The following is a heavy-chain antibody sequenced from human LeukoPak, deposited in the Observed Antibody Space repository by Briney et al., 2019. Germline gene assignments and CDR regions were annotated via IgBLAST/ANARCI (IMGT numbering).Heavy chain of an antibody. D-gene: IGHD2-2*01. V-gene: IGHV3-23*01. CDR1: GFTFSTYA. CDR3: ARLPAYCSSTSCYYDY. Sequence: QAGGSLRLSCAASGFTFSTYAMRWVRQAPGKGLEWVSGITGSGHTTYYADSVKGRFTISRDNSKNTLYLQMNSLKAEDTAVYYCARLPAYCSSTSCYYDYWGQGTLVTVSS. J-gene: IGHJ4*02. CDR2: ITGSGHTT.